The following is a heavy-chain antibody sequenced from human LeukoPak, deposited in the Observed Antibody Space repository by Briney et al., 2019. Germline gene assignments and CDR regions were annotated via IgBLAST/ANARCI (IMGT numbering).Heavy chain of an antibody. CDR3: ARAELLGAFDI. CDR1: GGSISIGGYY. CDR2: IYYSGST. J-gene: IGHJ3*02. V-gene: IGHV4-31*03. Sequence: SETLSLTCTVSGGSISIGGYYWSWIRQHPGKGLEWIGYIYYSGSTYYNPSLKSRVTISVDTSKNQFSLKLSSVTAADTAVYYCARAELLGAFDIWGQGTMVTVSS. D-gene: IGHD3-10*01.